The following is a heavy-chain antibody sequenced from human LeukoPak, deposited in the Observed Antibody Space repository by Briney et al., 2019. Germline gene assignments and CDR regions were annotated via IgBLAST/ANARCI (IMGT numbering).Heavy chain of an antibody. Sequence: GASVKVSCKASGYTFIGYGISWVRQAPGQGLEWMGWISIYNGNTNYAQKLQGRVTMTTDTSTSTAYMELRSLRSDDTAVYYCARVGGVYYDSLTGYYGGSDYWGQGTLVTVSS. CDR1: GYTFIGYG. J-gene: IGHJ4*02. CDR2: ISIYNGNT. CDR3: ARVGGVYYDSLTGYYGGSDY. V-gene: IGHV1-18*01. D-gene: IGHD3-9*01.